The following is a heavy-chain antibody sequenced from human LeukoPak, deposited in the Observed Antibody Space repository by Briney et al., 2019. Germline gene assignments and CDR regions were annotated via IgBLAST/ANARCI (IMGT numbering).Heavy chain of an antibody. V-gene: IGHV3-7*01. CDR3: ARDKSEGATILWG. CDR2: IKQDGSEK. J-gene: IGHJ4*02. Sequence: GGSLRLSCAASGFTFSSYWMSWVRQAPGKGLEWVANIKQDGSEKYYVDSVKGRFTISRDNAKNSLYLQMNSLRAEDTAVYYCARDKSEGATILWGWGQGALVTVSS. CDR1: GFTFSSYW. D-gene: IGHD1-26*01.